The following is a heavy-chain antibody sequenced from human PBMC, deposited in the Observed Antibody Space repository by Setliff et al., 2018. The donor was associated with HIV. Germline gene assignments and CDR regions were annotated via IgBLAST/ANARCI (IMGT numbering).Heavy chain of an antibody. CDR2: IYTSGST. V-gene: IGHV4-4*08. J-gene: IGHJ6*03. Sequence: PSETLSLTCTVSGGSMSTYYWSWIRQPPGKGPEWIGYIYTSGSTNYNPSLRSRVTISVDTSKNHFSLKLSSVTAADTAVYYCARCVTYYNFWSGYWGYYYYMDVWGKGPRSPSP. CDR1: GGSMSTYY. CDR3: ARCVTYYNFWSGYWGYYYYMDV. D-gene: IGHD3-3*01.